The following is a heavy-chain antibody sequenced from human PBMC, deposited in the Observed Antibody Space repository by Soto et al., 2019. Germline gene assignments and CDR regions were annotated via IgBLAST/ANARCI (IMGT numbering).Heavy chain of an antibody. D-gene: IGHD1-26*01. Sequence: SETLSLTCTVSGASISTYYWSWIRQPPGKGLEYIGYIYHSGMTHYSPSLKSRVTISLDTSKSQFSLKLSSVSAADTAVYYCARRVGATAGGDGMDVWGQGTTVT. CDR1: GASISTYY. CDR3: ARRVGATAGGDGMDV. J-gene: IGHJ6*02. V-gene: IGHV4-59*08. CDR2: IYHSGMT.